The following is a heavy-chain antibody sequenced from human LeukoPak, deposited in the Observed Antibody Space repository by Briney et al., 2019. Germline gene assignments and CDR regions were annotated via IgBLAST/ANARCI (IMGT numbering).Heavy chain of an antibody. CDR2: IYYSGST. Sequence: SETLSLTCTVSSGSISSSSYYWGWIRQPPGKGLEWIGSIYYSGSTYYNPSLKSRVTISVDTSKNQFSLKLSSVTAADTAVYYCASSDFVVVPAAIRTFDNWGQGTLVTVSS. D-gene: IGHD2-2*01. J-gene: IGHJ4*02. V-gene: IGHV4-39*01. CDR3: ASSDFVVVPAAIRTFDN. CDR1: SGSISSSSYY.